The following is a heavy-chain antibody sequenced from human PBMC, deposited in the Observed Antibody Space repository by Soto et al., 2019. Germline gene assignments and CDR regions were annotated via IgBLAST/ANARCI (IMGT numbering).Heavy chain of an antibody. D-gene: IGHD3-10*01. V-gene: IGHV4-59*08. CDR2: IYYSGST. J-gene: IGHJ4*02. CDR1: EGTIISYY. CDR3: ARSSGSSGSYYNALDY. Sequence: THPLPCSVFEGTIISYYWRWIRQQTRKGLEWIGYIYYSGSTNYNPSLKSRVTRSVDTSKNQLSLKLSSVTAADTAVYYCARSSGSSGSYYNALDYWGQGTLVTVSS.